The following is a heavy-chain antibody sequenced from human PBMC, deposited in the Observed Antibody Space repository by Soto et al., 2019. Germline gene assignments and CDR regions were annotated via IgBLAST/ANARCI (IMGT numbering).Heavy chain of an antibody. CDR3: ARDRVIVRDRGDKYYCGMDV. Sequence: SETLSLTCTVSGASISSYYWSWIRQPPGKGLEWIGYIYYSGSTNYNPSLKSRVTISVDTSKNQFSLKLRSVTAADTAVYYCARDRVIVRDRGDKYYCGMDVW. CDR2: IYYSGST. V-gene: IGHV4-59*01. CDR1: GASISSYY. J-gene: IGHJ6*01. D-gene: IGHD1-26*01.